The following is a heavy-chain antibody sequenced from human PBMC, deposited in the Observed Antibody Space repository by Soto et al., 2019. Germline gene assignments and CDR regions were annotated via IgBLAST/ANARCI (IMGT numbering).Heavy chain of an antibody. CDR1: GYSFTSYW. CDR2: IDPSDSYT. CDR3: ARHECYGSGRTPFDY. D-gene: IGHD3-10*01. Sequence: EVQLVQSGAEVKKPGESLRISCKGSGYSFTSYWITWVRQMPGKGLEWMGIIDPSDSYTNYSPSFQGHVTISDGKSISTAYLHWSSLKASDSAMYYCARHECYGSGRTPFDYWGQGTLVTVSS. J-gene: IGHJ4*02. V-gene: IGHV5-10-1*01.